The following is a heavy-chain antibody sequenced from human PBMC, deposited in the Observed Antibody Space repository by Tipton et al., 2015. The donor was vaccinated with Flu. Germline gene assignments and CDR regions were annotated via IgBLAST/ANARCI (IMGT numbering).Heavy chain of an antibody. D-gene: IGHD5-18*01. J-gene: IGHJ5*02. Sequence: LRLSCAVSGYSITSGSFWGWIRQPPGRGLEWIGSIYHSGTTYYKPSLNSRVTISVDTSKNQFSLRLTSMTAADTAVYYCARDPSTADPWGQGTLVIVSS. CDR1: GYSITSGSF. V-gene: IGHV4-38-2*02. CDR3: ARDPSTADP. CDR2: IYHSGTT.